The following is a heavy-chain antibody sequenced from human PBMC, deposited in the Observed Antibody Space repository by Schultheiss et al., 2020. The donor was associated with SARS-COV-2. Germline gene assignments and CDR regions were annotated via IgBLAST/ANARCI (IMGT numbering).Heavy chain of an antibody. D-gene: IGHD6-13*01. CDR1: GYTFTSYG. Sequence: ASVKVSCKASGYTFTSYGISWVRQAPGQGLEWMGWMNPNSGNTGYAQKFQGRVTMTRDTSISTAYMELSRLRSEDTAVYYCATLGAAAARYYFDYWGQGTLVTVSS. J-gene: IGHJ4*02. CDR2: MNPNSGNT. CDR3: ATLGAAAARYYFDY. V-gene: IGHV1-8*02.